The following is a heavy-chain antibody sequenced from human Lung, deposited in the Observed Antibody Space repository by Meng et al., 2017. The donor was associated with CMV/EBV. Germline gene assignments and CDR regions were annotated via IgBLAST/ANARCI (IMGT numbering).Heavy chain of an antibody. Sequence: ASVKVSCKASGYTLTTYGINWVRQAPGQGLEWMGWVNPYNGDGGYAQRLQGRVTVTTDTSINTAYLELTSLRSDDTAVYYCVRAVHGLEIWGQGTTVTVSS. D-gene: IGHD4-17*01. CDR2: VNPYNGDG. CDR3: VRAVHGLEI. CDR1: GYTLTTYG. J-gene: IGHJ6*02. V-gene: IGHV1-8*01.